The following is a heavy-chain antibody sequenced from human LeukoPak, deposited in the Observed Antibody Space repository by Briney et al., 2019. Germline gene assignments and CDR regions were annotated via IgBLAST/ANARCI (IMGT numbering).Heavy chain of an antibody. CDR2: INSDGSST. J-gene: IGHJ4*02. V-gene: IGHV3-74*01. Sequence: GGSLRLSCAASGFTFSSYWMHWVRQAPGKGLVWVSRINSDGSSTSYADSVKGRFTISRDNAKNSLYLQMNSLRAEDTALYYCARGDDYGDPLDYWGQGTLVTVSS. CDR3: ARGDDYGDPLDY. D-gene: IGHD4-17*01. CDR1: GFTFSSYW.